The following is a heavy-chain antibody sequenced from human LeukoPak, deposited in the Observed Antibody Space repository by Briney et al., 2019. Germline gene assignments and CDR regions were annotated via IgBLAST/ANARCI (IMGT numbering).Heavy chain of an antibody. V-gene: IGHV3-20*04. CDR1: GFIFDDYG. CDR2: ITWNGGST. CDR3: AREVARNYYYYYMDV. Sequence: PGGSLRLSCAASGFIFDDYGMSWVRQAPGKGLEWVCGITWNGGSTGYADSVKGRFTISRDNAKNSLYLQMNSLRAEDTALYYCAREVARNYYYYYMDVWGKGTTVTVSS. J-gene: IGHJ6*03. D-gene: IGHD2-15*01.